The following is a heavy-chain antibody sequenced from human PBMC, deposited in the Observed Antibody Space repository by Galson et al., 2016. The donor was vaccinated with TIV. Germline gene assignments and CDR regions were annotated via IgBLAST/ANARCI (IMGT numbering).Heavy chain of an antibody. CDR2: ISSRAYGGTT. J-gene: IGHJ6*02. Sequence: SLRLSCAASGFTFGDFAMSWVRQAPRKGLEWVGFISSRAYGGTTEYAASVKGRFTISRDDSKRIAYLQMNSLKTEDTAVFYCTTFGVASRYYYYYGMDVWGQGTTVTVSS. CDR3: TTFGVASRYYYYYGMDV. CDR1: GFTFGDFA. D-gene: IGHD3-3*01. V-gene: IGHV3-49*04.